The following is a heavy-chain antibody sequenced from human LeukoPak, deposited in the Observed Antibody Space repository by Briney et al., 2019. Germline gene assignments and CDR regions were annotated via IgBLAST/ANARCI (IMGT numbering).Heavy chain of an antibody. CDR3: ATPPRGYTAYDRFAY. CDR1: GDTFSDYA. V-gene: IGHV1-69*13. D-gene: IGHD5-12*01. Sequence: ASVKVSCKASGDTFSDYAFSWVRQAPGQGFEWVGGITPIFRTINYAQKFKGRVTITADESTATSYMELSSLTSEDTAMYYCATPPRGYTAYDRFAYWGQGTLVTVSS. CDR2: ITPIFRTI. J-gene: IGHJ4*02.